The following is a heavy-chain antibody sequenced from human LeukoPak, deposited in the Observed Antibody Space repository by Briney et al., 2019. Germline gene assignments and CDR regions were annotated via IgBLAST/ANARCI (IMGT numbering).Heavy chain of an antibody. CDR1: GFTVSSNY. J-gene: IGHJ5*02. V-gene: IGHV3-66*01. Sequence: VGSLRLSCAASGFTVSSNYMSWVRQAPGKGLEWVSVIYSGGSTYYADSVKGRFTISRDNSKNTLYLHMNSLRAEDTAVYYCARDSYDILTGYYKGFDPWGQGTLVTVSS. CDR3: ARDSYDILTGYYKGFDP. CDR2: IYSGGST. D-gene: IGHD3-9*01.